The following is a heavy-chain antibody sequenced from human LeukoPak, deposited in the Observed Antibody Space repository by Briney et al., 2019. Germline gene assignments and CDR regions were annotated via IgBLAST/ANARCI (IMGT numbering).Heavy chain of an antibody. CDR3: VRDVSRRIGMDV. CDR2: ISPVSSYT. J-gene: IGHJ6*02. V-gene: IGHV3-21*01. D-gene: IGHD2/OR15-2a*01. CDR1: GFSFNSYT. Sequence: GGSLRLSCLASGFSFNSYTMNWVREAPGKGLEWVSTISPVSSYTWYAESVKGRFTTSRDNPKNSLYLQMDSLRAEDTAVYYCVRDVSRRIGMDVWGQGTTVTVSS.